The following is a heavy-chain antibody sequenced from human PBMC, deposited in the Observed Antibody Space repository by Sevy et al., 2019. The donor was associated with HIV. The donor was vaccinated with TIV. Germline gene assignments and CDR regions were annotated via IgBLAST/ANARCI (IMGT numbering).Heavy chain of an antibody. J-gene: IGHJ6*03. D-gene: IGHD3-3*01. Sequence: GGSLRLSCAASGFTFSDYYMSWIRQAPGKGLEWVPYISSSSSYTNYADSVKGRFTISRDNAKNSLYLQMNSLRAEDTAVYYCARPNYDFWSGYEYYYYMDVWGKGTTVTVSS. CDR2: ISSSSSYT. CDR1: GFTFSDYY. V-gene: IGHV3-11*06. CDR3: ARPNYDFWSGYEYYYYMDV.